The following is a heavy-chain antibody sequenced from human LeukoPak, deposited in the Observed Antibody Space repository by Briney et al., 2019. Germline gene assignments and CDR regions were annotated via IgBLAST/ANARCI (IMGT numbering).Heavy chain of an antibody. J-gene: IGHJ6*03. Sequence: PSETLSLTCAVSGYSISSGYYWGWIRQPPGKGLEWIGYIYYSGSTNYNPSLKSRVTISVDTSKNQFSLKLSSVTAADTAVYYCARDQTIFGSGGNYYYYMDVWGKGTTVTVSS. V-gene: IGHV4-61*01. CDR1: GYSISSGYY. CDR2: IYYSGST. D-gene: IGHD3-3*01. CDR3: ARDQTIFGSGGNYYYYMDV.